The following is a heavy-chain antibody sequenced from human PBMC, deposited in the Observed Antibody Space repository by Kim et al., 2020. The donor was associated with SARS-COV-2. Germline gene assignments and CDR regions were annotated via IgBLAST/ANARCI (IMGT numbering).Heavy chain of an antibody. CDR3: ARDSSIQLWLYYYYMHV. V-gene: IGHV3-30*04. Sequence: GGSLRLSCAASGFTFSSYAMHWVRQAPGKGLEWVAVISYDGSNKYYADSVKGRFTISRDNSKNTLYLQMNSLRAEDTAVYYCARDSSIQLWLYYYYMHV. D-gene: IGHD5-18*01. J-gene: IGHJ6*03. CDR2: ISYDGSNK. CDR1: GFTFSSYA.